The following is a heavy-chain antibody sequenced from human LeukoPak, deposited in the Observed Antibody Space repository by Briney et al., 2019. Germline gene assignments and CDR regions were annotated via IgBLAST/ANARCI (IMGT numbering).Heavy chain of an antibody. Sequence: GASVKVSCKASGYTFTGYYMHWVRQAPGQGLEWMGWINPNSGGTNYAQKFQGRVTMTRDTSISTAYMELSRLRSDDTAVCYCARDGDYYGSGRDWFDPWGQGTLVTVSS. CDR2: INPNSGGT. V-gene: IGHV1-2*02. D-gene: IGHD3-10*01. CDR3: ARDGDYYGSGRDWFDP. CDR1: GYTFTGYY. J-gene: IGHJ5*02.